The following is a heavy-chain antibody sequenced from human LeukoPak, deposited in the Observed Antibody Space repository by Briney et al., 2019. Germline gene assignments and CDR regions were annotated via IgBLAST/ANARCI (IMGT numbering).Heavy chain of an antibody. CDR2: INSDGSST. D-gene: IGHD2-15*01. CDR3: ARGDCSGGSCYLSLTTIDY. Sequence: GGSLRLSCAASRFTFSTYWMHWVRQAPGKGLVWVSRINSDGSSTGYADSVKGRFTISRDNAKNTLYLQMNSLRAEDTALYYCARGDCSGGSCYLSLTTIDYWGQGTLVTVSS. V-gene: IGHV3-74*01. CDR1: RFTFSTYW. J-gene: IGHJ4*02.